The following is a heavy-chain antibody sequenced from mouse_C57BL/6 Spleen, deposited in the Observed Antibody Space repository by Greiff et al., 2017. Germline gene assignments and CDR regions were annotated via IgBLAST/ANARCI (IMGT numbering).Heavy chain of an antibody. D-gene: IGHD1-1*01. CDR1: GYTFTDYE. CDR3: TGPEYYGSSHWYFDV. Sequence: VQLQESGAELVRPGASVTLSCKASGYTFTDYEMHWVKQTPVHGLEWIGAIDPETGGTAYNQKFKGKAILTADKSSSTAYMELRSLTSEDSAVYYCTGPEYYGSSHWYFDVWGTGTTVTVSS. CDR2: IDPETGGT. J-gene: IGHJ1*03. V-gene: IGHV1-15*01.